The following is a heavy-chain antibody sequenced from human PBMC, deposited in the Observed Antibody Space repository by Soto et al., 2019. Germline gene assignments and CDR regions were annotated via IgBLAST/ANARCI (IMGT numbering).Heavy chain of an antibody. Sequence: ETLSLTCTVSGGSISSSSYYWGWIRQPPGKGLEWIGSIYYSGSTYYNPSLKSRVTISVDTSKNQFSLKLSSVTAADTAVYYCARHDPGVVVVAATGADYWGQGTLVTVSS. CDR3: ARHDPGVVVVAATGADY. CDR1: GGSISSSSYY. D-gene: IGHD2-15*01. CDR2: IYYSGST. J-gene: IGHJ4*02. V-gene: IGHV4-39*01.